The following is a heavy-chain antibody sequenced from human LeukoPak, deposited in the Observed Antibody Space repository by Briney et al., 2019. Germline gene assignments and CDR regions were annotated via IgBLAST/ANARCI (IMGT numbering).Heavy chain of an antibody. CDR1: GFTFSSYE. Sequence: GGSLRLSCAASGFTFSSYEMNWVRQAPGKGLEWVSYISSSSSTIYYADSVKGRFTISRDNAKNSLYLQMNSLRAEDTAVYYCARVYCSSTSCSGFSLGYWGQGTLVTVSS. D-gene: IGHD2-2*01. CDR2: ISSSSSTI. CDR3: ARVYCSSTSCSGFSLGY. V-gene: IGHV3-48*03. J-gene: IGHJ4*02.